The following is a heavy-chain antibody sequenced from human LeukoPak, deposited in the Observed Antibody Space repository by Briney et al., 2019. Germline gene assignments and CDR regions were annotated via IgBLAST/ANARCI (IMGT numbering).Heavy chain of an antibody. D-gene: IGHD1-14*01. Sequence: SETLSLTCTVSGGSISSYYWSWIRQPPGTGLEWIGYIYYSGSTNYNPSLKSRVTISVDTSKNQFSLKLSSVTAADTAVYYCARDGIYGDYFDYWGQGTLVTVSS. CDR1: GGSISSYY. V-gene: IGHV4-59*01. CDR2: IYYSGST. CDR3: ARDGIYGDYFDY. J-gene: IGHJ4*02.